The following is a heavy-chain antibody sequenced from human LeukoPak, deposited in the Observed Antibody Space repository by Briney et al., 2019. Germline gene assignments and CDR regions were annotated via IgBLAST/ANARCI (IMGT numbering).Heavy chain of an antibody. Sequence: GASVKVSCKASGGTFSSYAISWVRQAPGQGLEWMGGIIPIFGTANYSQKFQGRVTITTDESTSTAYMELSSLRSEDTAVYYCARVGLHNSSSGRFDYWGQGTLVTVSS. V-gene: IGHV1-69*05. CDR3: ARVGLHNSSSGRFDY. CDR1: GGTFSSYA. D-gene: IGHD6-6*01. J-gene: IGHJ4*02. CDR2: IIPIFGTA.